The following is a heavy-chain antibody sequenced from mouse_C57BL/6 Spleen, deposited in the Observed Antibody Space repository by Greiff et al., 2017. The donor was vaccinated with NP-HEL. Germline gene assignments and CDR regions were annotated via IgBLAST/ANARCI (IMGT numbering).Heavy chain of an antibody. CDR1: GYTFTSYW. CDR2: IYPSDSET. D-gene: IGHD1-1*01. J-gene: IGHJ2*01. V-gene: IGHV1-61*01. Sequence: QVQLQQPGAELVRPGSSVKLSCKASGYTFTSYWMDWVKQRPGQGLEWIGNIYPSDSETHYNQKFKDKATLPVDKSSSTAYMQLSSLTSEDSAVYYCARWAYYGSSSDYWGQGTTLTVSS. CDR3: ARWAYYGSSSDY.